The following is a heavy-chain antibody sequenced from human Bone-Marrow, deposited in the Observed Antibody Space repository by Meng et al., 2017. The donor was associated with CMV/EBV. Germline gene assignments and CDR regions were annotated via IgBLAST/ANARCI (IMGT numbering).Heavy chain of an antibody. CDR2: ISSDGSDT. Sequence: GNGCSFRSYWMHWVRQAQGEGLVWVSRISSDGSDTKYADSVKGRFTISRDNAKNTLYLQMKSLRAEDTAVYYCARDQTKAGPTTVDYWGQGTLVTVSS. D-gene: IGHD1-26*01. CDR3: ARDQTKAGPTTVDY. V-gene: IGHV3-74*03. CDR1: GCSFRSYW. J-gene: IGHJ4*02.